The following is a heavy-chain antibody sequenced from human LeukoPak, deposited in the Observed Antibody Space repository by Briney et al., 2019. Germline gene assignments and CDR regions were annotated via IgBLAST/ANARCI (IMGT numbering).Heavy chain of an antibody. CDR2: ISYDGSNK. Sequence: QPGRSLRLSCAASGFTFSSYGLHWVRQAPGKGLEWVAVISYDGSNKYYADSVKGRFTVSRDNSKNTLYLHMNSLRAEDTAIYYCAKNIIAARPIFDYWGQGTLVTVSS. D-gene: IGHD6-6*01. CDR1: GFTFSSYG. J-gene: IGHJ4*02. CDR3: AKNIIAARPIFDY. V-gene: IGHV3-30*18.